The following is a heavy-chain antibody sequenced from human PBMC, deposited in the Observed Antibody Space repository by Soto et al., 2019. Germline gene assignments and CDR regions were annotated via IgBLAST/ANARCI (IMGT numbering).Heavy chain of an antibody. J-gene: IGHJ4*02. CDR3: ARRTSGSYSDY. Sequence: QLQLQESGPGLVKPSETLSLTCTVSGVSISTGSYCWGWIRQPPGKGLEWIGTICYAGSIYYNPSLKSRVTMSVDTSKNHFSRELSSVTAADTAVYYCARRTSGSYSDYWGQGTLVTVSS. CDR2: ICYAGSI. D-gene: IGHD1-26*01. V-gene: IGHV4-39*02. CDR1: GVSISTGSYC.